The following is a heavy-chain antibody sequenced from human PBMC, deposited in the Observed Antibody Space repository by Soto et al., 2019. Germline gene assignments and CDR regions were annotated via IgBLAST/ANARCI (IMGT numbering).Heavy chain of an antibody. D-gene: IGHD6-13*01. CDR1: GFTFSSYT. V-gene: IGHV3-23*01. CDR2: ISGSGGST. J-gene: IGHJ3*02. CDR3: AKGILVKPPGTRAFDI. Sequence: EVQLLESGGGLVQPGGSLRLSCAASGFTFSSYTMSWVRQAPGKGLEWVSTISGSGGSTFYADSVMGRFTISRDNSMNALYLQMNSLSAGDTAVYYCAKGILVKPPGTRAFDIWGQGTMVIVSS.